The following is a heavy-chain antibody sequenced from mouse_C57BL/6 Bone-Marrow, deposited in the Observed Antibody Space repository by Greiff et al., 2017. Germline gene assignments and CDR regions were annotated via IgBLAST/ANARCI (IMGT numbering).Heavy chain of an antibody. D-gene: IGHD2-5*01. CDR2: INPNYGTT. Sequence: EVQLQQSGPELVKPGASVKISCKASGYSFTDYNMNWVKQSNGKSLEWIGVINPNYGTTSYNQKFKGKATLTVDQSSSTAYMQLNSLTSENSAVYYCARADYSNLDYAMDYWGQGTSVTVSA. CDR3: ARADYSNLDYAMDY. V-gene: IGHV1-39*01. CDR1: GYSFTDYN. J-gene: IGHJ4*01.